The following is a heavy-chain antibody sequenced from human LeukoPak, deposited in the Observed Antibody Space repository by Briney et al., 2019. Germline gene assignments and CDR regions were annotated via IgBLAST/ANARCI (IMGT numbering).Heavy chain of an antibody. Sequence: GRSLRLSCAASGFTFRNAYMSWVRQAPGKGLEWIGLIRSKAGGETTEYIAPVRGRFTISRDDSKDTVYLQMNALRPEDTAVYYCATDYDASATDGYFDYWGQGTLVTVSS. V-gene: IGHV3-15*01. CDR3: ATDYDASATDGYFDY. CDR1: GFTFRNAY. D-gene: IGHD2/OR15-2a*01. CDR2: IRSKAGGETT. J-gene: IGHJ4*02.